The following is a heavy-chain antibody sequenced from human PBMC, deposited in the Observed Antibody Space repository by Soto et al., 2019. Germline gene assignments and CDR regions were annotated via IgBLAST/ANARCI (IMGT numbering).Heavy chain of an antibody. D-gene: IGHD2-15*01. CDR2: ISGNKMTT. CDR1: GFSFSEYG. J-gene: IGHJ3*01. CDR3: AREEGYCGGGYCFRSAFDL. Sequence: HPGGSLRLSCVASGFSFSEYGMSWVRQTPQKTLEWVASISGNKMTTFYPDSVKGRFFISRDDAKNSVYLQMNSLRAEDTAVYYCAREEGYCGGGYCFRSAFDLWGQGTVVTVSS. V-gene: IGHV3-48*04.